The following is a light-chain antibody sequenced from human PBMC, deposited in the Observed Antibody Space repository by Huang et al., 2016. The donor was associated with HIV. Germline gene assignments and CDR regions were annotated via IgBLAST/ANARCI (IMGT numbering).Light chain of an antibody. CDR3: HQYGSSPYT. CDR2: GVS. Sequence: EIVLTQSPGTLSLSPGERATLSCRASQSVSSSFLAWYQQKPGQTPRLLIYGVSKRASGIPDRFSGRGSGTEFTLTITRLEPEDFAVFYCHQYGSSPYTFGQGTKVEIK. J-gene: IGKJ2*01. V-gene: IGKV3-20*01. CDR1: QSVSSSF.